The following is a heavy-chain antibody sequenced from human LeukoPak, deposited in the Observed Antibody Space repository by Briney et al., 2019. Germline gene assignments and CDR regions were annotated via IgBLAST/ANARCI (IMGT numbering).Heavy chain of an antibody. V-gene: IGHV4-4*07. J-gene: IGHJ2*01. CDR1: RGSISSYY. Sequence: SETLSLTCTVSRGSISSYYWSGIRQPAGKGLEWIGRIYSSGSTNYNPSLKSRVTMSVGTSMNQFSLKLSSVTAADTAVYFCARDKEYCGGDCSYWYFDLWGRGTAVTVSS. CDR3: ARDKEYCGGDCSYWYFDL. D-gene: IGHD2-21*02. CDR2: IYSSGST.